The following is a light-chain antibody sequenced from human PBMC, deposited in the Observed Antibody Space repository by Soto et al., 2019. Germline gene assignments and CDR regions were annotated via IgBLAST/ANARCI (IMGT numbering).Light chain of an antibody. Sequence: DIVMTQSPDSLAVSLGERATINCKSSQTVLYRSNNMNYLSWYQQKPGQPPKLLIYWASTRESGVPDRFSGSGSGTDFTLTISSLQAEDVAAYYCQQYYSSPRTFGGGTKVEIK. J-gene: IGKJ4*01. CDR2: WAS. CDR3: QQYYSSPRT. V-gene: IGKV4-1*01. CDR1: QTVLYRSNNMNY.